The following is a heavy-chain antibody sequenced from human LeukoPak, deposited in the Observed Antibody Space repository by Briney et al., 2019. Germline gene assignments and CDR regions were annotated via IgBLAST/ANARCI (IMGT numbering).Heavy chain of an antibody. J-gene: IGHJ3*01. D-gene: IGHD2-2*01. CDR2: INHSGST. V-gene: IGHV4-34*01. Sequence: PSETLSLTCAVYGGSFSGYNWSCIRQSPEKGLEWIGEINHSGSTNYNPSLKSRVTISVDTSKNQFSLKLSSVTAADTAVYYCCYCSSTTCYESAFDVWGHGTMVPVSS. CDR1: GGSFSGYN. CDR3: CYCSSTTCYESAFDV.